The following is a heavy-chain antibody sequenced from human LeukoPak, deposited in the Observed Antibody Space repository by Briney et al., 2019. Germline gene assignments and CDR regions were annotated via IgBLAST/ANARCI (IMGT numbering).Heavy chain of an antibody. J-gene: IGHJ5*02. CDR2: IYNNGST. V-gene: IGHV4-59*01. CDR1: GGSISSYY. D-gene: IGHD3-16*01. CDR3: ARARINWFDP. Sequence: SETLSLTCTVSGGSISSYYWSWIRQPRGKGLEWIGYIYNNGSTNYNPSLKSRVTISVDTSKNQFSLKLGSVTAADTALYYCARARINWFDPWGQGTLVTVSS.